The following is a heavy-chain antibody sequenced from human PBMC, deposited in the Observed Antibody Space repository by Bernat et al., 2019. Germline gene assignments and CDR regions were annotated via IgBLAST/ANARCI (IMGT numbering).Heavy chain of an antibody. Sequence: EVQLVESGGGVVQPGGSLRLSCAASGFTFDDYAMHWVRQAPGKGLEWVSLISGSGGSTYYADSVKGRFTISRDNSKNTLYLQMNSLRAEDTAVYYCAKALYYDFWSGHFDYWGQGTLVTVSS. CDR3: AKALYYDFWSGHFDY. D-gene: IGHD3-3*01. CDR2: ISGSGGST. CDR1: GFTFDDYA. V-gene: IGHV3-23*04. J-gene: IGHJ4*02.